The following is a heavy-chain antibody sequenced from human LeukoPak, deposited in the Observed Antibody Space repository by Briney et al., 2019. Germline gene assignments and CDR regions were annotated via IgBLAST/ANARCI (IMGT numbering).Heavy chain of an antibody. CDR3: ASELELLIDY. D-gene: IGHD1-7*01. J-gene: IGHJ4*02. CDR2: ISSSSSYI. V-gene: IGHV3-21*01. CDR1: GFTFSSYS. Sequence: GGSLRLSCAASGFTFSSYSMNWVRQAPGKGLEWVSSISSSSSYIYYADSVEGRFTISRDNAKNSLYLQMNSLRAEDAAVYYCASELELLIDYWGQGTLVTVSS.